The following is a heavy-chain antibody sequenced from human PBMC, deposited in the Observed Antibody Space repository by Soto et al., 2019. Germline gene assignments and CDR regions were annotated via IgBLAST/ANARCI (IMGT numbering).Heavy chain of an antibody. CDR2: ISGSGDST. D-gene: IGHD4-17*01. V-gene: IGHV3-23*01. CDR1: GFTFSSYA. Sequence: EVQLLESGGGLVQPGGSLRLSCAASGFTFSSYAMSWVRQAPGKGLEWLSVISGSGDSTYYEDSVKGRFTISRDNSKKTLYLQMDSERSEDAAVYYCAKDATTPDIERFDIWGQGTQVTVSS. J-gene: IGHJ4*02. CDR3: AKDATTPDIERFDI.